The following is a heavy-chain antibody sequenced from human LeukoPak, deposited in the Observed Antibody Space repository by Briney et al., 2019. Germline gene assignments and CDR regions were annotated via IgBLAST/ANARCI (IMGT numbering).Heavy chain of an antibody. CDR1: GGTFISHA. D-gene: IGHD2-15*01. J-gene: IGHJ4*02. V-gene: IGHV1-69*01. CDR2: IIPIFGTA. CDR3: ATQAGDCSGGSCYFGY. Sequence: ASVKVSCKASGGTFISHAISWVRQAPGQGLEWMGGIIPIFGTANYAQKFQGRVTITADESTSTAYMELSSLRSEDTAVYYCATQAGDCSGGSCYFGYWGQGTLVTVSS.